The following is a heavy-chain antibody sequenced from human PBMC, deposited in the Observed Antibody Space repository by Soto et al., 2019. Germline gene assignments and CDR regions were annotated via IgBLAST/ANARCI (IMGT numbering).Heavy chain of an antibody. D-gene: IGHD2-15*01. CDR3: ARSQGGSSSLDIYYYYYYGMDV. CDR2: IIPIFGTA. CDR1: GGTFSSYA. Sequence: QVQLVQSGAEVQKPGSSVKVSCKAPGGTFSSYAISWVRQAPGQGLEWMGGIIPIFGTAKYAQKFQGRVTITADESTSTGYMELSRLRSEETAVYYWARSQGGSSSLDIYYYYYYGMDVWGQGTTVTVSS. J-gene: IGHJ6*02. V-gene: IGHV1-69*01.